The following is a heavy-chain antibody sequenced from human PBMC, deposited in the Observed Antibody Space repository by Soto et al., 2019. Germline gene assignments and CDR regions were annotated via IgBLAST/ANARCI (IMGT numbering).Heavy chain of an antibody. CDR3: VGGQYYFDY. D-gene: IGHD3-10*01. CDR2: ISYDGSNK. Sequence: QVQLVESGGGVVQPGRSLRLSCAASGFPFTTYGMHWVREGPGKGLEWVAVISYDGSNKYYADSVKRRFTISRDNSKNTLYLQMNSLRPEDTALYYCVGGQYYFDYRGQGTLVTVSS. V-gene: IGHV3-30*03. J-gene: IGHJ4*02. CDR1: GFPFTTYG.